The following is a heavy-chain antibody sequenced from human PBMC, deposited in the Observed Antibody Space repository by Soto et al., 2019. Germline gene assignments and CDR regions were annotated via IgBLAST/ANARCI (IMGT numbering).Heavy chain of an antibody. D-gene: IGHD3-22*01. V-gene: IGHV3-30-3*01. Sequence: QEKLVESGGGGVQPGRSLRLSCADSGFRLSNDAIHWVRQAPGKGLVRVAVISNDGSYTYYTDPVKGRFTISGDNSKNTLLLQMNSLRGEATAGYYCVRDGISGSIDWGQGPRVTVSS. J-gene: IGHJ4*02. CDR3: VRDGISGSID. CDR1: GFRLSNDA. CDR2: ISNDGSYT.